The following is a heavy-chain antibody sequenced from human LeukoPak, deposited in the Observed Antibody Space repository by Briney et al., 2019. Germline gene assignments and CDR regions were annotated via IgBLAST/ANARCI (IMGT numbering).Heavy chain of an antibody. CDR1: GFTFSNYD. J-gene: IGHJ4*02. CDR3: ANFIAAAGIYYFDY. D-gene: IGHD6-13*01. V-gene: IGHV3-48*03. CDR2: ISSSGSTI. Sequence: GGSLRLSCAGSGFTFSNYDMNWVRQAPGKGLEWVSYISSSGSTIYYADSVKGRFTISRDNTKNSLYLQMNSLRAEDTAVYYCANFIAAAGIYYFDYWGQGTLVTVSS.